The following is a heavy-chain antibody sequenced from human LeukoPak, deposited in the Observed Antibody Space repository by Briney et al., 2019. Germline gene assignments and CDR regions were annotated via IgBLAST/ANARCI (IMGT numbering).Heavy chain of an antibody. D-gene: IGHD5-24*01. Sequence: PGGSLRLSCAASGFTFSSYSMNWVRQAPGKGLEWVSSISSSSSYIYYADSVKGRFTISRDNAKNSLYLQMNSLRAEDTAVYYCARDGGYNWGYDYWGQRTLVTVSS. CDR1: GFTFSSYS. CDR2: ISSSSSYI. CDR3: ARDGGYNWGYDY. V-gene: IGHV3-21*01. J-gene: IGHJ4*02.